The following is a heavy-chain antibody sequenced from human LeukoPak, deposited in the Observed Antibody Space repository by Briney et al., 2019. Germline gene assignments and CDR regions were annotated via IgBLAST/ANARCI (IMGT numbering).Heavy chain of an antibody. D-gene: IGHD2-2*01. V-gene: IGHV1-8*03. J-gene: IGHJ4*02. CDR2: INPSSGNT. Sequence: ASVKVSCKASGYTFSIHDMNWVRQATGQGLEWMGWINPSSGNTGYAQKFQGRVTITRDTSISTAYMELSNLRSEDTAVYYCARGICGSTNCRVFDYWGQGTLVTVSS. CDR1: GYTFSIHD. CDR3: ARGICGSTNCRVFDY.